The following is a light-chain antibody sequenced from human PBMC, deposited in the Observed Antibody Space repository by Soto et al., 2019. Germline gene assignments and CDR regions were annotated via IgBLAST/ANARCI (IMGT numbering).Light chain of an antibody. Sequence: DIQMTQSPSSLSASAGDRVTITCRASQNIIFYLNWYQHKPGKAPKLLIYAASNLQSGVPSRFSGSGSGTDFTLTISSLQPEDFATYYCQQLNTYPVTFGGGTKVDIK. V-gene: IGKV1-39*01. CDR3: QQLNTYPVT. CDR1: QNIIFY. CDR2: AAS. J-gene: IGKJ4*01.